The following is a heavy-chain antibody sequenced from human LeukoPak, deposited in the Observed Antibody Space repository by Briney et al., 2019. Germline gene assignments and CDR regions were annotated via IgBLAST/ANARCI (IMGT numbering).Heavy chain of an antibody. CDR1: GYTFTSYA. V-gene: IGHV1-2*02. J-gene: IGHJ4*02. Sequence: ASVKVSCKASGYTFTSYAMNWVRQAPGQGLEWMGWINPNSGGTNYAQKFQGRVTMTRDTSISTAYMELSRLRSDDTAVYYCAALDLAAAGPDFDYWGQGTLVTVSS. D-gene: IGHD6-13*01. CDR3: AALDLAAAGPDFDY. CDR2: INPNSGGT.